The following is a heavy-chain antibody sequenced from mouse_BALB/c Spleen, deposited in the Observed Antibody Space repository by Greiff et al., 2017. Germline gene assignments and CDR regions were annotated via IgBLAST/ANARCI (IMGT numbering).Heavy chain of an antibody. CDR2: IDPNSGGT. Sequence: QVHVKQPGAELVKPGASVKLSCKASGYTFTSYWMHWVKQRPGRGLEWIGRIDPNSGGTKYNEKFKSKATLTVDKPSSTAYMQLSSLTSEDSAVYYCTRGNYYGPGYFDYWGQGTTLTVSS. J-gene: IGHJ2*01. D-gene: IGHD1-2*01. V-gene: IGHV1-62-3*01. CDR3: TRGNYYGPGYFDY. CDR1: GYTFTSYW.